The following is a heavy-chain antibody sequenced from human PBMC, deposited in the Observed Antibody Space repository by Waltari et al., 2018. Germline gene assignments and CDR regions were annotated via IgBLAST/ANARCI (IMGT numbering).Heavy chain of an antibody. Sequence: QVQLQQWGAGRLKPSETLSLTCAVYGGSFSGYYWRWIRQPPGKGLEWIGEINHSGSTNYNPSLKSRVTISVDTSKNQFSLKLSSVTAADTAVYYCARLRLKGYCSGGSCYPARAFDIWGQGTMVTVSS. D-gene: IGHD2-15*01. CDR2: INHSGST. J-gene: IGHJ3*02. CDR1: GGSFSGYY. CDR3: ARLRLKGYCSGGSCYPARAFDI. V-gene: IGHV4-34*01.